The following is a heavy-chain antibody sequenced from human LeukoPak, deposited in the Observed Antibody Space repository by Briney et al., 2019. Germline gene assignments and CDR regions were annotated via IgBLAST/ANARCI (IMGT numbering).Heavy chain of an antibody. CDR3: AKGKDDSSGWYFFY. D-gene: IGHD6-19*01. CDR2: INPTGTGT. Sequence: ASVKVSCKASGYTFINNWMHWVRQAPGQGLEWIGLINPTGTGTLYAQMFQGRVTMTRDMSTSTDYMELSSLRSEDTAVYYCAKGKDDSSGWYFFYWGQGTLVTVSS. V-gene: IGHV1-46*01. J-gene: IGHJ4*02. CDR1: GYTFINNW.